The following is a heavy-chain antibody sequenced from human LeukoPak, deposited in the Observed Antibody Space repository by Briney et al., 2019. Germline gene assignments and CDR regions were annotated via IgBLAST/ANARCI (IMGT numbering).Heavy chain of an antibody. Sequence: SETLSLTCTVSGGSMSNYYWSWIRQPPGKGLEWIGYIYYSGSTNYNPSLKSRVTISVDTSKNQFSLKLSSVTAADTAVYYCARGAYYYYMDVWGKGTTVTISS. V-gene: IGHV4-59*01. CDR2: IYYSGST. CDR1: GGSMSNYY. CDR3: ARGAYYYYMDV. J-gene: IGHJ6*03.